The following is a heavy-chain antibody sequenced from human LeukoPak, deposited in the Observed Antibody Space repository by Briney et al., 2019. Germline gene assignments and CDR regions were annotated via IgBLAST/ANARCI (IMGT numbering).Heavy chain of an antibody. CDR1: GYTFTSYD. V-gene: IGHV1-69*04. Sequence: GASVKVSCKASGYTFTSYDINWVRQATGQGLEWMGRIIPILGIANYAQKFQGRVTITADKSTSTAYMELSSLRSEDTAVYYCARSEGSGSYRPFFDYWGQGTLVTVSS. CDR3: ARSEGSGSYRPFFDY. D-gene: IGHD3-10*01. CDR2: IIPILGIA. J-gene: IGHJ4*02.